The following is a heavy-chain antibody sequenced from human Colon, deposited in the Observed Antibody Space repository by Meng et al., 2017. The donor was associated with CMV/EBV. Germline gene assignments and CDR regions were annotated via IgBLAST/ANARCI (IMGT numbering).Heavy chain of an antibody. CDR3: AKHIVASISEDGLGT. J-gene: IGHJ6*02. CDR2: IYSGGHT. CDR1: GFTVNSAY. V-gene: IGHV3-66*02. D-gene: IGHD5-12*01. Sequence: GESLKISCAASGFTVNSAYMSWVRQAPGKGLEWVSIIYSGGHTYYADSVKGRFTLSRDNSKNTVHLQMTNLRSDDTAVYYCAKHIVASISEDGLGTWGHGTTVTVSS.